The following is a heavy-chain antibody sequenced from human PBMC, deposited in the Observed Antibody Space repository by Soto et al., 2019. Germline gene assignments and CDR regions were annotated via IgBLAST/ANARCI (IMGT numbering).Heavy chain of an antibody. V-gene: IGHV4-31*03. J-gene: IGHJ5*02. D-gene: IGHD3-10*01. CDR2: IYYSGST. CDR1: GGSISSGGYY. CDR3: ARVPEWPGFGANWFDP. Sequence: QVQLQESGPGLVKPSQTLSLTCTVSGGSISSGGYYWSWIRQHPGKGLEWIGYIYYSGSTYYNPSLKSRVTISVDTSKNQFSLQLSSVTAADTAVYYCARVPEWPGFGANWFDPWGQGTLVTVSS.